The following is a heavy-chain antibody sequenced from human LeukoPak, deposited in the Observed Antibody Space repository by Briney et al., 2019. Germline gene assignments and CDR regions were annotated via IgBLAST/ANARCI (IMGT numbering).Heavy chain of an antibody. CDR2: MNPNSGNT. D-gene: IGHD3-22*01. Sequence: GASVKVSCKASGYTFTSYDINWVRTATGPGLEWMGWMNPNSGNTGYAQKFQGKVTITRNTSISTAYMELSSLRSEDTAVYYCAREVYYDSSGYYNWGQGTLVTVSS. CDR1: GYTFTSYD. CDR3: AREVYYDSSGYYN. J-gene: IGHJ4*02. V-gene: IGHV1-8*03.